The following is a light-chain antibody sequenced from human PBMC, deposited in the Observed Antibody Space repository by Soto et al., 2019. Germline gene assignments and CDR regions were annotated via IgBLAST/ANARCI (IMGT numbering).Light chain of an antibody. CDR1: QSVSSN. CDR3: QQYNNWPPWT. V-gene: IGKV3-15*01. Sequence: EIVMTQSPATLSVSPGERATLSXRASQSVSSNLAWYQQKPGQAPRLXXYGASTRATGIPARFSGSGSGTESTLTISSLQSEDFAVYYCQQYNNWPPWTFGQGTKVDIK. J-gene: IGKJ1*01. CDR2: GAS.